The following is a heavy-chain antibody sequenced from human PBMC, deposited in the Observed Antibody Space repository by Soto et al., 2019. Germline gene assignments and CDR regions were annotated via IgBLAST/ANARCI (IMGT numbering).Heavy chain of an antibody. D-gene: IGHD3-10*01. V-gene: IGHV3-9*01. CDR1: GFTFGDYA. J-gene: IGHJ6*02. CDR2: FKWISGDV. CDR3: AKDRSSGSPYYGMDF. Sequence: SGGSLRLSCAASGFTFGDYAMHWVRQVPGKGLEWVSGFKWISGDVGYADSVKGRFTISRDNAKNSLYLQMNSLRPEDTAVYYCAKDRSSGSPYYGMDFWGQGTMVTVSS.